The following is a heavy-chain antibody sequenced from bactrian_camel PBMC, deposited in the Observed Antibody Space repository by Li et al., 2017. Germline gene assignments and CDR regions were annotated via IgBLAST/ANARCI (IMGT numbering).Heavy chain of an antibody. CDR2: IETNGGT. CDR1: KNIYDSYC. D-gene: IGHD6*01. J-gene: IGHJ4*01. CDR3: ACDGGSWSG. V-gene: IGHV3S1*01. Sequence: HVQLVESGGGSVQAGGSLRLSCQISKNIYDSYCLGWFRQAPGKERDEREWVASIETNGGTTYADSVRGRFTISKDNAKNTLYLQLNNLKTDDTAMYFCACDGGSWSGWGQGTQVTVS.